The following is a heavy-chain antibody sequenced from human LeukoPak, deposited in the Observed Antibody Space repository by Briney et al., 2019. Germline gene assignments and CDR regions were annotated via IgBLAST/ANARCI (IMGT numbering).Heavy chain of an antibody. CDR3: AREFEPDYFDY. V-gene: IGHV3-74*01. Sequence: GGSLRPSCTASGFTFSSYWMHWVRQAPGKGLVWVSRINTDGRSTNYVDSVKGRFTISRDNAKNSLYLQVNSLRAEDTAVYYCAREFEPDYFDYWGQGTLVTVSS. D-gene: IGHD1-14*01. J-gene: IGHJ4*02. CDR2: INTDGRST. CDR1: GFTFSSYW.